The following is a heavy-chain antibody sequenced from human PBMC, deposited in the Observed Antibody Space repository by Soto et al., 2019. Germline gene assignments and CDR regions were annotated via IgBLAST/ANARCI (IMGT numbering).Heavy chain of an antibody. D-gene: IGHD2-2*01. CDR3: AKARGVCSSTSCYYYYYYGMDV. CDR1: GFTFSSYG. V-gene: IGHV3-30*18. CDR2: ISYDGSNK. J-gene: IGHJ6*02. Sequence: PGGSLRLSCAASGFTFSSYGMHWVRQAPGKGLEWVAVISYDGSNKYYADSVKGRFTISRDNSKNTPYLQMNSLRAEDTAVYYCAKARGVCSSTSCYYYYYYGMDVWGQGTTVTVSS.